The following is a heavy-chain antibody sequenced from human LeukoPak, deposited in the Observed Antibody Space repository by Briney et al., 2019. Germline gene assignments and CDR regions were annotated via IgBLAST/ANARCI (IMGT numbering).Heavy chain of an antibody. V-gene: IGHV4-59*01. D-gene: IGHD6-19*01. Sequence: PSETLSLTCTVSGGSISTNSWSWIRQPPGKGLEWIGHIYNSGSANYKPSLKSRVTISVDTSKNQFSLRLSSVTAADTAVYYCARSHSSGWSKFDPWGQGTLVTISS. CDR1: GGSISTNS. CDR2: IYNSGSA. CDR3: ARSHSSGWSKFDP. J-gene: IGHJ5*02.